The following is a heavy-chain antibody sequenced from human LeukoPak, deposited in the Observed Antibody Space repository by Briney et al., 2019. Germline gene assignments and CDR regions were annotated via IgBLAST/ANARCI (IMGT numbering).Heavy chain of an antibody. CDR3: ARGLTAAMAN. J-gene: IGHJ4*02. CDR1: GGSISSYY. Sequence: PSETLSLTCTVSGGSISSYYWSWIRQPPGKGLEWIGYIYYSGSTNYNPSLKSRVTISVDTSKNQFSLKLSSVTAADTAVYYCARGLTAAMANWGQGTLVTVSS. D-gene: IGHD5-18*01. CDR2: IYYSGST. V-gene: IGHV4-59*12.